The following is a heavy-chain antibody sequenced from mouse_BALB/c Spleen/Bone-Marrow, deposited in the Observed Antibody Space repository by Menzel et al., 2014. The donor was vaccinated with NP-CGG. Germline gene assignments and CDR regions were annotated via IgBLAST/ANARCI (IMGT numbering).Heavy chain of an antibody. Sequence: QVQLKQSGAELVKPGASVKLSCKASGYTFTSYYMYWVKQRPGQSLEWIGEINPSNGGTNFNEKFKGRATLTVDKSSSTAYMQLSSLTSEDSAVYYCTRLPHWGQGTSVTVSS. CDR3: TRLPH. V-gene: IGHV1S81*02. J-gene: IGHJ4*01. D-gene: IGHD5-1*01. CDR2: INPSNGGT. CDR1: GYTFTSYY.